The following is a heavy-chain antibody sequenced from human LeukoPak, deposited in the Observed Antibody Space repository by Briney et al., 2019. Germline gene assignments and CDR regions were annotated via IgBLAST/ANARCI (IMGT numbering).Heavy chain of an antibody. CDR3: ARDTAMVHYYYYGMDV. CDR2: INPNSGGT. Sequence: ASVNVSFTASGYTFTGYYMHWVRQAPGQGLEWMGRINPNSGGTNYAQKFQGRVTMTRDTSISTAYMELSRLRSDDTAVYYCARDTAMVHYYYYGMDVWGQGTTVTVSS. CDR1: GYTFTGYY. D-gene: IGHD5-18*01. V-gene: IGHV1-2*06. J-gene: IGHJ6*02.